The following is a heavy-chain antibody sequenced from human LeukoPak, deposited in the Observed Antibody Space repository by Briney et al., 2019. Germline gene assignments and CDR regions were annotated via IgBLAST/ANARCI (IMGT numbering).Heavy chain of an antibody. CDR2: ICTSGST. D-gene: IGHD3-9*01. J-gene: IGHJ6*03. CDR3: ARTYYDILTYYYYMDV. V-gene: IGHV4-4*07. CDR1: GGSISSYY. Sequence: SETLSLTCTVSGGSISSYYWSWIRQPAGKGLEWIGRICTSGSTNYNPSLKSRVTMSVDTSKNQFSLKLSSVTAADTAVYYCARTYYDILTYYYYMDVWGKGTTVTVSS.